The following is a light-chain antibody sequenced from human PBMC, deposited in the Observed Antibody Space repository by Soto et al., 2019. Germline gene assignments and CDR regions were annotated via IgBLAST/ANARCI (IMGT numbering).Light chain of an antibody. CDR1: SSDVGSYNL. Sequence: QSVLTQPASVSGSPGQSITISCTGTSSDVGSYNLVSWYQQHPGKAPKLLIYEGSKRPSGVSNRFSGSKSGNTASLTISGLQADDDADYYCCSYAGSSTVVFGGGTKLTVL. CDR3: CSYAGSSTVV. V-gene: IGLV2-23*01. J-gene: IGLJ2*01. CDR2: EGS.